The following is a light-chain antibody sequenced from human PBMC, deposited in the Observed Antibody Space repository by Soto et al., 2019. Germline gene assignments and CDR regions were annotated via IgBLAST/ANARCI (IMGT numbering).Light chain of an antibody. Sequence: EIVMTQSPATLSVSPGERATLSCRASQSVSSNLAWYRQKPGQSPRLLISGASTGASGIPPRFSGSGSGTEFTLTIDRLQSADFAVYYCQQYDRWPVTFGGGTKVDIK. CDR2: GAS. CDR1: QSVSSN. CDR3: QQYDRWPVT. J-gene: IGKJ4*01. V-gene: IGKV3-15*01.